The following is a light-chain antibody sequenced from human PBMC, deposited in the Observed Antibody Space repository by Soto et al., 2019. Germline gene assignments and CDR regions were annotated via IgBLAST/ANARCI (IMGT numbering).Light chain of an antibody. CDR3: QQYGNSPLT. CDR2: GAS. V-gene: IGKV3-20*01. Sequence: EMVLTQSPGTLSLSPGEIATLSCRASQSVTSSYLAWYQQKPGQAPRLLIYGASSRATGIPDRFSGSGSGTDFTLTISRLEPEDFAVYYCQQYGNSPLTFGGGTKVEIK. J-gene: IGKJ4*01. CDR1: QSVTSSY.